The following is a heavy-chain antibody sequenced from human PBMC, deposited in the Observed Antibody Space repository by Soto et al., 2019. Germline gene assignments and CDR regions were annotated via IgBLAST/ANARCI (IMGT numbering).Heavy chain of an antibody. CDR1: GFSLSTSGVG. D-gene: IGHD3-9*01. V-gene: IGHV2-5*02. CDR2: IYWDASK. Sequence: QITLKESGPTLVRPTQTLTLTCAFSGFSLSTSGVGVGWIRQPPGKALEWLAVIYWDASKHYSPSLTSRLTITKDTSKNKVVLTMTNMDPMDTGTYYCAHKGPEDWPLDYWGQGTLVTVSS. CDR3: AHKGPEDWPLDY. J-gene: IGHJ4*02.